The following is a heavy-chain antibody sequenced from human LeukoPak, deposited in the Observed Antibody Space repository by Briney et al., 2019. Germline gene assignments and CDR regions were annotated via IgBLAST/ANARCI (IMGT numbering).Heavy chain of an antibody. CDR1: GSMFTNYW. Sequence: GASLKISCKGSGSMFTNYWIGWVRQLPGKGLEWMGIIYPGDSDTRYSPSFQGQVTISHDKSLSTAYLRWSSLRPSDTAIYYCARSIRGSGTYPFDFWGQGTLVTVSS. D-gene: IGHD3-10*01. CDR2: IYPGDSDT. V-gene: IGHV5-51*01. CDR3: ARSIRGSGTYPFDF. J-gene: IGHJ4*02.